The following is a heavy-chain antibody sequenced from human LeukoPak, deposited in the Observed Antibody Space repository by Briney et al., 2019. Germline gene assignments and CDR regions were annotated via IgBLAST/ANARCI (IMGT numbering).Heavy chain of an antibody. V-gene: IGHV3-21*01. Sequence: PGGSLRLSCAASGCTFSSYSMNWVRLAPGKGLEWVSSISSSSSYIYYADSVKGRFTISRDNAKNSLFLQMNSLRAEDTALYYCARDRSYGFDYWGQGTLVTVSS. CDR1: GCTFSSYS. CDR2: ISSSSSYI. J-gene: IGHJ4*02. CDR3: ARDRSYGFDY. D-gene: IGHD5-18*01.